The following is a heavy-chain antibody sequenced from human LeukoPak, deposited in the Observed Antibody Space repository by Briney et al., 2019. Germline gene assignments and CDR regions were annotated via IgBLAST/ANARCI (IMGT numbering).Heavy chain of an antibody. Sequence: SETLSLTCTVSGGSISSSSYYWGWIRQPPGKGLEWIGSIYYSGSTYYNPSLKSRVTISVDTSKNQFSLKLSSVTAADTAVYYCARLSARYYGSATVDYWGQGTLVTVSS. J-gene: IGHJ4*02. CDR1: GGSISSSSYY. CDR3: ARLSARYYGSATVDY. V-gene: IGHV4-39*01. D-gene: IGHD3-10*01. CDR2: IYYSGST.